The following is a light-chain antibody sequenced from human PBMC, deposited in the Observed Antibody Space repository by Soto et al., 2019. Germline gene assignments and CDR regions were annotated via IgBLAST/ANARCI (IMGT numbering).Light chain of an antibody. J-gene: IGKJ4*01. Sequence: EIVLTQSPGTLSLSPGERATLSCRASQSVSSSYLAWYQQKPGQAPRLLIYGASSRATGIPDRFSGSGSGTVCTLTISRLEPEDFAVYYCQHYGSLVLTFGGGTKVEIK. V-gene: IGKV3-20*01. CDR3: QHYGSLVLT. CDR2: GAS. CDR1: QSVSSSY.